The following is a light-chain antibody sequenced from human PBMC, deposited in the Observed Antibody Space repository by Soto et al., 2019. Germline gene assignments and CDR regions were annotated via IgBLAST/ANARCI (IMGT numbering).Light chain of an antibody. CDR1: QHVTTTY. J-gene: IGKJ4*01. CDR2: GAS. Sequence: IVLTQSPATLSLSPGERATLSCTASQHVTTTYIAWYQQKFGQAPRLLIYGASTRATGTPDRFTGGGFGTDFTLTISRVEPEDFAVYYCQQYGSSFTFGGGTKVDIK. V-gene: IGKV3-20*01. CDR3: QQYGSSFT.